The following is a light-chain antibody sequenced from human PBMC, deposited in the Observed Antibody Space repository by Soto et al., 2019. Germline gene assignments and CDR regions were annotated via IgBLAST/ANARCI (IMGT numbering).Light chain of an antibody. CDR1: QDVRKY. J-gene: IGKJ3*01. V-gene: IGKV1-33*01. CDR2: DAS. CDR3: QQRHNLPHT. Sequence: DIQMTQCPSSLSASFGDRVTITCQASQDVRKYLSWYQQKARKAPKLLIYDASNLETGVPSRFSGSGSGTDFTFTISSLQPEDIATYYCQQRHNLPHTFGPGTKVDIK.